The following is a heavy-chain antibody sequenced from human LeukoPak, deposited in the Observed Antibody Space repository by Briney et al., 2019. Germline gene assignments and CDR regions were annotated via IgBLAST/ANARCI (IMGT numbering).Heavy chain of an antibody. D-gene: IGHD5-18*01. J-gene: IGHJ6*03. Sequence: GGSLRLSCAASGFTFSSYSMNWVRQAPGKGLEWVSYISSISNSIYHADSVKGRFTISRDNAKTSLYLQMNSLRAEDTAVYYCAGALGYTSGYGIYYYYMDVWGKGTTVTVSS. V-gene: IGHV3-48*01. CDR2: ISSISNSI. CDR3: AGALGYTSGYGIYYYYMDV. CDR1: GFTFSSYS.